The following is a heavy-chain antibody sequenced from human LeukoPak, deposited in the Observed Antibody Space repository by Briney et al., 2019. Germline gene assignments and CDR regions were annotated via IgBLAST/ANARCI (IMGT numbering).Heavy chain of an antibody. D-gene: IGHD2-21*02. CDR3: AKGGTYCGGDCYSDVAFDI. V-gene: IGHV4-4*07. CDR1: GDSINSYF. Sequence: PSETLSLTCTVSGDSINSYFWTWIRQPAGKGLEWIGRIYTSGSTNYNPSLKSRVTMSVDTSKNQFSLKLSSVTAADTAVYFCAKGGTYCGGDCYSDVAFDIWGQGTMVTVSS. J-gene: IGHJ3*02. CDR2: IYTSGST.